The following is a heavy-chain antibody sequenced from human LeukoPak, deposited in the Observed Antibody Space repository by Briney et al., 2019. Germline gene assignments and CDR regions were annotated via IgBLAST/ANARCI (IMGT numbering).Heavy chain of an antibody. Sequence: ASVKVSCKASGYTFTSYGISWVRQAPGQGLEWMGWISAYNGNTNYAQKLQGRVTMTTDTSTSTAYMELRSLRSDDTAVYYCATAHLRDSWSYPYYGMDVWGQGTTVTVSS. CDR1: GYTFTSYG. CDR3: ATAHLRDSWSYPYYGMDV. D-gene: IGHD3-3*01. CDR2: ISAYNGNT. J-gene: IGHJ6*02. V-gene: IGHV1-18*01.